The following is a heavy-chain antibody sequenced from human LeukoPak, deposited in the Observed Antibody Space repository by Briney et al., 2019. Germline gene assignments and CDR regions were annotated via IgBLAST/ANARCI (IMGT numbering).Heavy chain of an antibody. D-gene: IGHD1-26*01. Sequence: ASVKVSCKASGYTFTSYGISWGRQAPGQGLEWMGWISAYNGNTNYAQKLQGRVTMTTDTSTSTAYMELRSLRSDDTAVYYCARGVYSGSYGYYYGMDVWGQGTTVTVSS. V-gene: IGHV1-18*01. CDR3: ARGVYSGSYGYYYGMDV. CDR1: GYTFTSYG. CDR2: ISAYNGNT. J-gene: IGHJ6*02.